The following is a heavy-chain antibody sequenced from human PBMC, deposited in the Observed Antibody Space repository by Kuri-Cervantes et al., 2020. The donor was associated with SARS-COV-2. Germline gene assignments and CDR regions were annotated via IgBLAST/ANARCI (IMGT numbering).Heavy chain of an antibody. J-gene: IGHJ5*02. CDR1: GYTFTGYY. V-gene: IGHV1-2*02. CDR3: ARSSVGDLGWFDP. Sequence: GGSLRLSCKASGYTFTGYYMHWVRQAPGQGLEWMGWINPNSGGTNYAQKFQGRVTMTRDTSISTAYTELSRLRSDDTAVYYCARSSVGDLGWFDPWGQGTLVTVSS. CDR2: INPNSGGT. D-gene: IGHD3-10*01.